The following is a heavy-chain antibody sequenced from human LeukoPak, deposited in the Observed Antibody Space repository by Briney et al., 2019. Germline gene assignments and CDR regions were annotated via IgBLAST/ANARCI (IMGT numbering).Heavy chain of an antibody. D-gene: IGHD4-17*01. V-gene: IGHV3-33*08. CDR1: GFTFSSYG. Sequence: PGGSLRLSCAASGFTFSSYGMHWVRQAPGKGLEWVAVIWYDGSNKYYADSVKGRFTISRDNSKNTLYLQMNSLRAEDTAVYYCARDGLLYGDVVDYGMDVWGQGTTVTVSS. CDR3: ARDGLLYGDVVDYGMDV. CDR2: IWYDGSNK. J-gene: IGHJ6*02.